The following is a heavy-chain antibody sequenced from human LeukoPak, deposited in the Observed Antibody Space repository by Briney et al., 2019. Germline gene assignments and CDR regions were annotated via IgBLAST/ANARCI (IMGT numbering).Heavy chain of an antibody. Sequence: GGSLRLSCAASGFTFSNAWMSWVRQAPGKGLEWVGRIKSKTDGGTTDYAAPVKGRFTISRDDSKNTLYLQMNSLKTEDTAVYYCTTLFRYCSGGSCYSPHYSFDYWGQGTLVTVSS. D-gene: IGHD2-15*01. CDR2: IKSKTDGGTT. J-gene: IGHJ4*02. V-gene: IGHV3-15*01. CDR1: GFTFSNAW. CDR3: TTLFRYCSGGSCYSPHYSFDY.